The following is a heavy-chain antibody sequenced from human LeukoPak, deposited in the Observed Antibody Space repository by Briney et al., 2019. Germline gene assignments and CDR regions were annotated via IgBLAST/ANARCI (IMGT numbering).Heavy chain of an antibody. J-gene: IGHJ4*02. Sequence: ASVKVSCKASGYTFTSYGISWVRQAPGQGLEWMGWISAYNGNTNYAQKLQGRVTMTTDTSTSTAYMELRSLRSDDTAVYYCARVAPGITIFGVAPPKPFDYWGQGTLVTVSS. D-gene: IGHD3-3*01. CDR2: ISAYNGNT. V-gene: IGHV1-18*01. CDR3: ARVAPGITIFGVAPPKPFDY. CDR1: GYTFTSYG.